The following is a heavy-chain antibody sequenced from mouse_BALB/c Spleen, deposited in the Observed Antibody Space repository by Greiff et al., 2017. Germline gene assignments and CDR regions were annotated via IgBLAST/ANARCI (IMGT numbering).Heavy chain of an antibody. Sequence: EVQLVESGPGLVKPSQSLSLTCTVTGYSITSDYAWNWIRQFPGNKLEWMGYISYSGSTSYNPSLKSRISITRDTSKNQFFLQLNSVTTEDTATYYCARSEVRRWYFDVWGAGTTVTVSS. V-gene: IGHV3-2*02. CDR1: GYSITSDYA. J-gene: IGHJ1*01. CDR3: ARSEVRRWYFDV. D-gene: IGHD2-14*01. CDR2: ISYSGST.